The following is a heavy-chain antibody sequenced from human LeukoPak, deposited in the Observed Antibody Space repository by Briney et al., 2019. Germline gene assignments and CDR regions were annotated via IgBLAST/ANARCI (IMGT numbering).Heavy chain of an antibody. CDR2: IYYSGST. V-gene: IGHV4-59*01. J-gene: IGHJ3*02. CDR1: GGSISSYY. D-gene: IGHD6-19*01. CDR3: ARAGQWLVPNPPGGAFDI. Sequence: SETLSLTCTVSGGSISSYYWSWIRQPPGKGLEWIGYIYYSGSTNYIPSLKSRVTISVDTSKNQFSLKLSSVTAADTAVYYCARAGQWLVPNPPGGAFDIWGQGTMVTVSS.